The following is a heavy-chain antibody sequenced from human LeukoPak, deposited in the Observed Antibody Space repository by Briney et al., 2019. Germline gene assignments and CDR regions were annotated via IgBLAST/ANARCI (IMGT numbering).Heavy chain of an antibody. CDR2: ISSSSSYI. CDR1: GFTFSSYS. V-gene: IGHV3-21*01. CDR3: ARDGSTGENWFDP. J-gene: IGHJ5*02. Sequence: GGSLRLSCAASGFTFSSYSMNWVRQAPGKGLEGVSSISSSSSYIYYADSVKGRFTISRDNAKNSLYLQMNSLRAEDTAVYYCARDGSTGENWFDPWGQGTLVTVSS. D-gene: IGHD2-2*01.